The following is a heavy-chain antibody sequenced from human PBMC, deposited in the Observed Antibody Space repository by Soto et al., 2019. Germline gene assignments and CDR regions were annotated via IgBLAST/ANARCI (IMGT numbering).Heavy chain of an antibody. CDR1: GYTFTSYY. CDR2: IIPIFGTA. Sequence: SVKVSCKASGYTFTSYYMHWVRQAPGQGLGWMGGIIPIFGTANYAQKFQGRVTITADKSTSTAYMELSSLRSEDTAVYYCARPRGANYYYGMDVWGQVTTVTVSS. CDR3: ARPRGANYYYGMDV. J-gene: IGHJ6*02. V-gene: IGHV1-69*06.